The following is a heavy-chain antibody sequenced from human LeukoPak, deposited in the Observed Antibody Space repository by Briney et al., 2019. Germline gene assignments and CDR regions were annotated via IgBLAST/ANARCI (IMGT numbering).Heavy chain of an antibody. V-gene: IGHV3-23*01. CDR2: ISGSGGST. J-gene: IGHJ4*02. Sequence: GGSLRLSCAASGFTFSTSAMSWVRQAPGKGLEWVSAISGSGGSTYYADSVKGRITISRDNSKNTLYLQMNSLRAEDTAVYYCAKDGHCSSTSCYTYDYWGQGTLVTVSS. CDR3: AKDGHCSSTSCYTYDY. D-gene: IGHD2-2*02. CDR1: GFTFSTSA.